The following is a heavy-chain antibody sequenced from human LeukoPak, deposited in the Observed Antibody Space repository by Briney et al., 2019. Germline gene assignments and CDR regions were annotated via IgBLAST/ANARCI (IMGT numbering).Heavy chain of an antibody. D-gene: IGHD6-19*01. V-gene: IGHV3-74*03. J-gene: IGHJ4*02. CDR1: GFTFRSYW. Sequence: AGGSLRLSRAASGFTFRSYWMQWVRQAPGKGVVWVSRINSDGSTTAYADSVKGRFTISRDNAENTLYLQMNSLRAEDTAVYYCARDSGTGSAWYPFDYWGQGTLVTVS. CDR3: ARDSGTGSAWYPFDY. CDR2: INSDGSTT.